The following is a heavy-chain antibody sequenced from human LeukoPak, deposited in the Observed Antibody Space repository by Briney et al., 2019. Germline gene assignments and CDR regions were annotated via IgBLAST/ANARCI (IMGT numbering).Heavy chain of an antibody. J-gene: IGHJ6*03. CDR1: GFTFSSYA. Sequence: PGGSLRLSCAASGFTFSSYAMHWVRQAPGKGLEYVSAISSNGGSTYYANSVKGRFTISRDNSKNTLYLQMGSLRAEDMAVYYCARLGYYYYYMDVWGKGTTVTVSS. V-gene: IGHV3-64*01. D-gene: IGHD7-27*01. CDR2: ISSNGGST. CDR3: ARLGYYYYYMDV.